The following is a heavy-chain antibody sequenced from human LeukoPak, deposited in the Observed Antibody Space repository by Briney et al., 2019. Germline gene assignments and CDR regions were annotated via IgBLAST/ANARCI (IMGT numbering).Heavy chain of an antibody. CDR1: GYTFTDYY. CDR2: NNPNSGGT. V-gene: IGHV1-2*02. CDR3: ARDSPLPVTVAGTNFDY. Sequence: ASVEVSCKASGYTFTDYYMHWVRQAPGQGLEWMGWNNPNSGGTDYAQQFQGRVTMTRDTSISTAYMELSSLRSDDTAVYYCARDSPLPVTVAGTNFDYWGQGTLVTVSS. J-gene: IGHJ4*02. D-gene: IGHD6-19*01.